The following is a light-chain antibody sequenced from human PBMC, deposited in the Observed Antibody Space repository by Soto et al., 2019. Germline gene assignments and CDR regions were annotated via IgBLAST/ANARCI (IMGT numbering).Light chain of an antibody. CDR2: DAS. J-gene: IGKJ3*01. CDR3: QLRREWPRLFT. CDR1: QSVDS. V-gene: IGKV3-11*01. Sequence: EIVLTQSPATLSLSPGERATLSCRASQSVDSLAWYQQKPGQPPRLLIYDASNRATGIPTRFSGSGSGTDFTLVISSLGTEDLAVYNCQLRREWPRLFTLGPGTKVYIK.